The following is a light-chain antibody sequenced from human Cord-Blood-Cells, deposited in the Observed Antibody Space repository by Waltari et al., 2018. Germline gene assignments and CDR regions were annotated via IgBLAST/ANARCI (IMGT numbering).Light chain of an antibody. CDR1: QSVSSN. CDR2: GAS. V-gene: IGKV3-15*01. J-gene: IGKJ1*01. Sequence: EIVMTQSPATLSVSPGARDTLSCRASQSVSSNLAWYQQKPGQAPRLLIYGASTRATGIPARFSGSGSGTEFTLTISSPQSEDFAVYYCQQYNNWPLTFGQGTKVEIK. CDR3: QQYNNWPLT.